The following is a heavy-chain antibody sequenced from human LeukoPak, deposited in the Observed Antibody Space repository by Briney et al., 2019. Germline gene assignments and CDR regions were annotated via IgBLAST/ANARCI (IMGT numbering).Heavy chain of an antibody. CDR3: AKAGADRVLRYFDWSTWE. CDR1: GFTFGSYG. Sequence: GGSLRLSCAASGFTFGSYGMHWVRQAPGKGLEWVTFIRSDGSNKYYADSVKGRFTISRDNSKNTLYLQMNSLRAEDTAVYFCAKAGADRVLRYFDWSTWEWGQGTLVTASS. V-gene: IGHV3-30*02. CDR2: IRSDGSNK. D-gene: IGHD3-9*01. J-gene: IGHJ4*02.